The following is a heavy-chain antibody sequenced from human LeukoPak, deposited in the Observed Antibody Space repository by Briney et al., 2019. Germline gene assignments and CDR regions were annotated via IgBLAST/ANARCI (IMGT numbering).Heavy chain of an antibody. CDR2: IYYSGST. J-gene: IGHJ3*02. Sequence: SETLSLTCTVSGGSISSYYWSWIRQPPGKGLEWIAYIYYSGSTNYNPSLKSRVTISVDTSKNQFSLKLSSVTAADTAVYYCARDRDRYSSSLDAFDIWGQGTMVTVSS. CDR3: ARDRDRYSSSLDAFDI. CDR1: GGSISSYY. V-gene: IGHV4-59*01. D-gene: IGHD6-13*01.